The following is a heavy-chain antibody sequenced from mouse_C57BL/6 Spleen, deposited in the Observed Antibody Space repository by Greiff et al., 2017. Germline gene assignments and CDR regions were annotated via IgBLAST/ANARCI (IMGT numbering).Heavy chain of an antibody. CDR1: GYTFTSYG. D-gene: IGHD3-3*01. CDR3: AREGWDYWYFDV. CDR2: IYPRSGNT. V-gene: IGHV1-81*01. Sequence: QVQLKQSGAELARPGASVKLSCKASGYTFTSYGISWVKQRTGQGLEWIGEIYPRSGNTYYNEKFKGKATLTADKSSSTAYMELRSLTSEDSAVYFCAREGWDYWYFDVWGTGTTVTVSS. J-gene: IGHJ1*03.